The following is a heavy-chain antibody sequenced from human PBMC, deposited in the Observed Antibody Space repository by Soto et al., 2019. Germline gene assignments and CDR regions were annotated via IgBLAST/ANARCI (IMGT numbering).Heavy chain of an antibody. CDR1: GFTFSDYY. Sequence: GGSLRLSCAASGFTFSDYYMGWVRQPPGKGLEWISYIGGSGATVFYADSVRGRFTISRDNAKNSLYLQMKSLRGEDTAVYYCAKGTAAAECFHKWSQETLLTVSS. J-gene: IGHJ4*02. D-gene: IGHD6-13*01. CDR2: IGGSGATV. V-gene: IGHV3-11*01. CDR3: AKGTAAAECFHK.